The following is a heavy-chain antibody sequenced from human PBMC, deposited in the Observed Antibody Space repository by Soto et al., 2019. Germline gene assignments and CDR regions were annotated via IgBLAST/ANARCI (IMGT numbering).Heavy chain of an antibody. CDR1: GFTFHTCE. Sequence: PWGSLRLSCAASGFTFHTCEMNWVRQAPGKGLEWVSYISSTSSTISYADSVKGRFTIYRENAKNSLSLQMKSLRAEDTAVYYCARGAYYSYYGLDXWGQATTVTAS. V-gene: IGHV3-48*03. CDR2: ISSTSSTI. J-gene: IGHJ6*02. CDR3: ARGAYYSYYGLDX.